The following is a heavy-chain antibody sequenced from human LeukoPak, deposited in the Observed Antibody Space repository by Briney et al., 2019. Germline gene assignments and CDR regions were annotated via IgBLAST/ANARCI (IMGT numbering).Heavy chain of an antibody. CDR2: IYYSGST. CDR1: GGSISSSSYY. D-gene: IGHD5-24*01. V-gene: IGHV4-39*01. Sequence: SETLSLTCTVSGGSISSSSYYWGWIRQPPGKGLEWIGSIYYSGSTYYNPSLKSRVTISVDTSKNQFSLKLSSVTAADTAVYYCARYVEMATTLPKLRYFDLWGRGTLVTVSS. CDR3: ARYVEMATTLPKLRYFDL. J-gene: IGHJ2*01.